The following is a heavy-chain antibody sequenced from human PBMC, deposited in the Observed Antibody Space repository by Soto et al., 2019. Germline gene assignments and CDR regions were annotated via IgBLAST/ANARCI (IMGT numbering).Heavy chain of an antibody. J-gene: IGHJ2*01. V-gene: IGHV3-21*01. CDR1: GFTFSTYS. CDR3: ARGYCSGGSCYSSYFDL. D-gene: IGHD2-15*01. CDR2: ISSGSSNI. Sequence: EVQLVESGGGLVKPGGSLRLSCAASGFTFSTYSMNWVRQAPGKGLEWVSSISSGSSNIYYADSVKGRFTISRDNAKNSLYLQMNSLRAEDTAVYYCARGYCSGGSCYSSYFDLWGRGTLVTVS.